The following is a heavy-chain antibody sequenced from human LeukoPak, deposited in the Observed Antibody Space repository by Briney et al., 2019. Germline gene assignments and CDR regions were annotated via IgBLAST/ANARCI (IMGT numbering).Heavy chain of an antibody. CDR1: GGSFSGYY. CDR3: ARGWPSARYHFDY. Sequence: SETLSLTCAVYGGSFSGYYWSWIRQPPGKGLEWIGEINHSGSTNYNPSLKSRVTISVDTSKNQFSLKLSSVTAADTAVYYCARGWPSARYHFDYWGQGTLVTVSS. V-gene: IGHV4-34*01. J-gene: IGHJ4*02. CDR2: INHSGST. D-gene: IGHD6-6*01.